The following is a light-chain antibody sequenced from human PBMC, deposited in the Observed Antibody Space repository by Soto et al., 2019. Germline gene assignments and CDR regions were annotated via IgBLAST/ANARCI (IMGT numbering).Light chain of an antibody. CDR3: QHYDSSSPTWT. Sequence: DIQMTQSPSTLSAFVGERVTITCRASQSISSFLAWYQQKPGKAPKLLIYRASTLESGVPSRFSGSGYGTEFTLTISSLQPDDFATYYCQHYDSSSPTWTFGQGTKVEIK. V-gene: IGKV1-5*03. CDR1: QSISSF. J-gene: IGKJ1*01. CDR2: RAS.